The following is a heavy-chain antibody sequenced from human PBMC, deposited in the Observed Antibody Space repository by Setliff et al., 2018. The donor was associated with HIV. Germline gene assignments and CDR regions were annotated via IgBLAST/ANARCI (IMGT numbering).Heavy chain of an antibody. CDR3: ARVGGKGYSNFYYFYMDL. J-gene: IGHJ6*03. CDR1: GGSITGHY. V-gene: IGHV4-59*08. Sequence: SETLSLTCTVSGGSITGHYWSWIRQPPGKGLEWIGYIHYSGSSNYNPSLKSRVSISLDTSKKQVSLKLSPVTAADTAMYFCARVGGKGYSNFYYFYMDLWGGGTTVTVSS. CDR2: IHYSGSS. D-gene: IGHD4-4*01.